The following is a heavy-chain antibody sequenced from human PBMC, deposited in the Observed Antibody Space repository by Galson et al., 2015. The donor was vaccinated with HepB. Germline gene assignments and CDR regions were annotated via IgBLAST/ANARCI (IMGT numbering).Heavy chain of an antibody. CDR3: ARVPRPPVYYYYGMDV. CDR1: GGTFSSYA. V-gene: IGHV1-69*13. Sequence: SVKVSCKASGGTFSSYAISWVRQAPGQGLEWMGGIIPIVGTANYAQKFQGRVTITADESTSTAYMELSSLTSEDTAVYYCARVPRPPVYYYYGMDVWCQLTTVTVSS. CDR2: IIPIVGTA. J-gene: IGHJ6*02.